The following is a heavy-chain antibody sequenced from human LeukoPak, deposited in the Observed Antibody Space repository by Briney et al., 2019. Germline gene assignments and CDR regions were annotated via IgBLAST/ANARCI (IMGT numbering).Heavy chain of an antibody. CDR1: GGSISSSSYY. Sequence: SETLSLTCTVSGGSISSSSYYWGWIRQPPGKGLEWIGSIYYSGSIYYNPSLKSRVTISVDTSKNQFSLKLSSVTAANTAVYYCAREYYDILTGYYWFDYWGQGTLVTVSS. D-gene: IGHD3-9*01. CDR3: AREYYDILTGYYWFDY. J-gene: IGHJ4*02. V-gene: IGHV4-39*02. CDR2: IYYSGSI.